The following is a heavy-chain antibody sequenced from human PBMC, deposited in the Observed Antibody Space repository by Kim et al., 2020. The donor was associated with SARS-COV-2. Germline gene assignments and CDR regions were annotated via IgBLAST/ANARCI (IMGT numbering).Heavy chain of an antibody. J-gene: IGHJ6*02. CDR3: AKYYYGSGSYLRGMDV. Sequence: KFKGRATITPDESTSTAYMELSSLRSEDTAVYYCAKYYYGSGSYLRGMDVWGQGTTVTVSS. V-gene: IGHV1-69*01. D-gene: IGHD3-10*01.